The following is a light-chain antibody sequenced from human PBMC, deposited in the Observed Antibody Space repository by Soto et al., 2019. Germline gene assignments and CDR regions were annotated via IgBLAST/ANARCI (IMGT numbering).Light chain of an antibody. Sequence: AIRMTQSPSSLSASTGDRVTITCRASQGISSYLAWYQQKPGKAPKLLIYAASTLQSGVPSRFSGSGSGTDFTLTISCVQSEDVATYYCQHYYSYPLTFGGGTKVEIK. J-gene: IGKJ4*01. CDR2: AAS. CDR3: QHYYSYPLT. CDR1: QGISSY. V-gene: IGKV1-8*01.